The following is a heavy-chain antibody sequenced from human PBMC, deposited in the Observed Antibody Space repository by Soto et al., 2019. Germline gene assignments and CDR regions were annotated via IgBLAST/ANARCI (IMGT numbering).Heavy chain of an antibody. CDR1: GFTFDNYA. CDR2: ISWSGGAI. D-gene: IGHD6-19*01. J-gene: IGHJ4*02. V-gene: IGHV3-9*01. CDR3: AKDIGRSDVFDY. Sequence: GGSLRLSCAASGFTFDNYAMHWVRQAPGKGLEWVSVISWSGGAILYADSVKGRFTISRDNAKNSLYLQMNSLRTEDTAFYYCAKDIGRSDVFDYWGQRTLVPVSS.